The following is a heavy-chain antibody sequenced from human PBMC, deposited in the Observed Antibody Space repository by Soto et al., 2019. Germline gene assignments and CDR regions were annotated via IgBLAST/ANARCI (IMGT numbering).Heavy chain of an antibody. CDR1: GYTFTSDA. J-gene: IGHJ6*02. D-gene: IGHD5-18*01. CDR3: AREGYSYEGMDV. V-gene: IGHV1-3*05. Sequence: QVQLVQSGAEEKKPGASVKVSCKASGYTFTSDAMHWVRQAPGQRLEWMGWINAGNGNTKYSQKFQGRVTITRDTSASTAYMELSSLRSEDTAVYYCAREGYSYEGMDVWGQGTTVTVSS. CDR2: INAGNGNT.